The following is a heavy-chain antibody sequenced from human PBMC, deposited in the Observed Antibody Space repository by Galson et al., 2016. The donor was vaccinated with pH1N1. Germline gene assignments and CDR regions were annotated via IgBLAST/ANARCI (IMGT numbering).Heavy chain of an antibody. V-gene: IGHV3-23*01. CDR3: AKDLGRYSEIDY. CDR2: ISGTGDPT. CDR1: GFTFINYA. J-gene: IGHJ4*02. D-gene: IGHD1-26*01. Sequence: SLRLSCAASGFTFINYAMSWVRQAPGKGLEWVSTISGTGDPTYYADSVKGRFTISRDNSNNTVYLRMNGLRVEDTAVYYCAKDLGRYSEIDYWGQGTLVTVSS.